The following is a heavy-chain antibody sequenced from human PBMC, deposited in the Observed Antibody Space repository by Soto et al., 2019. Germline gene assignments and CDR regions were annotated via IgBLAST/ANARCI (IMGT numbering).Heavy chain of an antibody. CDR3: AQDRGAFWGFSN. J-gene: IGHJ4*02. CDR1: GFTFNHYA. V-gene: IGHV3-23*01. Sequence: EVQLLESGGGLVHPGGSLRLSCAASGFTFNHYAMSWVRQAPGKGLEWVSAISGSGDKTYHADSLKGRLAISRDNSKNTLFLQLNNLSAGATAVYYWAQDRGAFWGFSNWGLGTLVTVSS. D-gene: IGHD3-16*01. CDR2: ISGSGDKT.